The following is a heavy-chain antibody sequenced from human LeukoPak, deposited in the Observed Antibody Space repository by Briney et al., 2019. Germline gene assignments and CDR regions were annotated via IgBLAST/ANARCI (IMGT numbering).Heavy chain of an antibody. CDR2: IYSGGST. V-gene: IGHV3-66*01. CDR3: ARASGNSYGLDY. D-gene: IGHD5-18*01. CDR1: GLTFSSYS. Sequence: PGGSLRLSCAASGLTFSSYSMNWVRQAPGKGLEWVSVIYSGGSTYYADSVKGRFTISRDNSKNTLYLQMNSLRAEDTAVYYCARASGNSYGLDYWGQGTLVTVSS. J-gene: IGHJ4*02.